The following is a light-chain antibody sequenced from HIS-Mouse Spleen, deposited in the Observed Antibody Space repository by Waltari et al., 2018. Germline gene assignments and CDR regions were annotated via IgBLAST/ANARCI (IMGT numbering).Light chain of an antibody. CDR2: DVS. CDR1: SSDVGGFNY. V-gene: IGLV2-11*01. J-gene: IGLJ1*01. CDR3: CSYAGSYTGV. Sequence: QSALTQPRSVSGSPGQSVTISCTGTSSDVGGFNYVSWYQQHPGKAPKLMIYDVSKRRSGVPDRFSGSKSGNTASRTISGLQADDEADYYCCSYAGSYTGVFGTGTKVTVL.